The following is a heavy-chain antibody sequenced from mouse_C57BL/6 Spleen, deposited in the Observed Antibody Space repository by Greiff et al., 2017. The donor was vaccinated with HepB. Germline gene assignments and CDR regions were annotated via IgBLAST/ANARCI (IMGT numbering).Heavy chain of an antibody. J-gene: IGHJ2*01. CDR2: ISSGGSYT. Sequence: EVQLVESGGDLVKPGGSLKLSCAASGFTFSSYGMSWVRQTPDKRLEWVATISSGGSYTYYPDSVKGRFTISRDNAKNTLYLQMSSLKSEDTAMYYCARRTTVEGRYYFDYWGQGTTLTVSS. V-gene: IGHV5-6*01. CDR1: GFTFSSYG. D-gene: IGHD1-1*01. CDR3: ARRTTVEGRYYFDY.